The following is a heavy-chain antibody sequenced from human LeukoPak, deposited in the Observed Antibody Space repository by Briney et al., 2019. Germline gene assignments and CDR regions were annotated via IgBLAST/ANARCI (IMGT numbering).Heavy chain of an antibody. CDR2: VNSDGSST. J-gene: IGHJ3*02. Sequence: PGGSLRLSCAASGFTLSDYWMHWVRQAPGKGLVWVSRVNSDGSSTSYADSVKGRFTISRDNAKNSLYLQMNSLRAEDTAVYYCARGFRNVDYYDTSGYFTNSGPNRAFDIWGQGTAVTVSS. CDR1: GFTLSDYW. V-gene: IGHV3-74*01. CDR3: ARGFRNVDYYDTSGYFTNSGPNRAFDI. D-gene: IGHD3-22*01.